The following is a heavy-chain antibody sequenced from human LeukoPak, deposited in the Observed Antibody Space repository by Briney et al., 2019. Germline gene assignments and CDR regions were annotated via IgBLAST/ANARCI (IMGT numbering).Heavy chain of an antibody. CDR2: IIPIFGST. V-gene: IGHV1-69*05. Sequence: GSSVKVSCNASGDTFNSYSVSWVRQAPGQGLEWMGGIIPIFGSTNYAQKFQGRVTITTDQSTRTAYMELNSLSSDDTAVYYCARVGRSRGSLPNSYYYMDVWGKGTTVTVSS. D-gene: IGHD1-26*01. J-gene: IGHJ6*03. CDR3: ARVGRSRGSLPNSYYYMDV. CDR1: GDTFNSYS.